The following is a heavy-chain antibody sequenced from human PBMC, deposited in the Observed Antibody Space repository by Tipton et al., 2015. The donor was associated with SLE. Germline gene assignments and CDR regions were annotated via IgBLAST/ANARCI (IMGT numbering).Heavy chain of an antibody. CDR3: ARALYDSSGYSGAFDI. CDR1: GFTFSSYD. J-gene: IGHJ3*02. D-gene: IGHD3-22*01. Sequence: VQLVQSGGGLVQPGGSLRLSCAASGFTFSSYDMHWVRQATGKGLEWVSAIGTAGDTYYPGSVKGRFTISRENAKNSLNLQMNSLRAGDTAVYYCARALYDSSGYSGAFDIWGQGTMVTVSS. V-gene: IGHV3-13*01. CDR2: IGTAGDT.